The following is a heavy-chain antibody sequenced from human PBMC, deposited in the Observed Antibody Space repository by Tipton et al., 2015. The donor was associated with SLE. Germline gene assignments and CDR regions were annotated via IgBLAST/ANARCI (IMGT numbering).Heavy chain of an antibody. D-gene: IGHD3-10*01. CDR3: ARGDETYYGSGSYYNWFDL. CDR2: VSGSGGST. Sequence: GSLRLSCAASGFSFSAYPMSWVRQAPGKGLEWVSAVSGSGGSTDYADSLKGRFTISRDNSKNTLYLQMNTLRAEDTAVYYCARGDETYYGSGSYYNWFDLWGQGTLVTVSS. CDR1: GFSFSAYP. J-gene: IGHJ5*02. V-gene: IGHV3-23*01.